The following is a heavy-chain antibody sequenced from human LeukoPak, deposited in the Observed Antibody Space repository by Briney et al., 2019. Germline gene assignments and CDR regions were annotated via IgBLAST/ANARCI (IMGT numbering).Heavy chain of an antibody. CDR2: IHYSGST. CDR1: GASISSHY. D-gene: IGHD6-13*01. J-gene: IGHJ3*02. V-gene: IGHV4-59*11. Sequence: SETLSLTCSVSGASISSHYWSWIRQPPGKGLEWIGYIHYSGSTNCNPSLKSRVTISIDTSKNKFSLNLSSVTAADTAVYYCTRDQYSSSWYGAFDIWGQGTMVTVSS. CDR3: TRDQYSSSWYGAFDI.